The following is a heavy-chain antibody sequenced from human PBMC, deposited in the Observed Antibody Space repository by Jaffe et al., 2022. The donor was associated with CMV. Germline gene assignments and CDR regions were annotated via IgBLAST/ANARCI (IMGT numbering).Heavy chain of an antibody. CDR2: IWYDGSNK. Sequence: QVQLVESGGGVVQPGRSLRLSCAASGFTFSSYGMHWVRQAPGKGLEWVAVIWYDGSNKYYADSVKGRFTISRDNSKNTLYLQMNSLRAEDTAVYYCARDRQGPIVGATQYYFDYWGQGTLVTVSS. V-gene: IGHV3-33*08. CDR1: GFTFSSYG. D-gene: IGHD1-26*01. CDR3: ARDRQGPIVGATQYYFDY. J-gene: IGHJ4*02.